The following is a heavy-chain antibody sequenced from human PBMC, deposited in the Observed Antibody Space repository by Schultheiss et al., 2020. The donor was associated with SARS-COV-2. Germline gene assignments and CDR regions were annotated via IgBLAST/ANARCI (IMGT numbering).Heavy chain of an antibody. CDR3: ARDKEAYSSGWYGDY. Sequence: SVKVSCKASGYTFTGYYMHWVRQAPGQGLEWMGRIIPIFGIANYAQKFQGRVTITADKSTSTAYMELSSLRSDDTAVYYCARDKEAYSSGWYGDYWGQGTLVTVSS. CDR2: IIPIFGIA. D-gene: IGHD6-19*01. CDR1: GYTFTGYY. J-gene: IGHJ4*02. V-gene: IGHV1-69*04.